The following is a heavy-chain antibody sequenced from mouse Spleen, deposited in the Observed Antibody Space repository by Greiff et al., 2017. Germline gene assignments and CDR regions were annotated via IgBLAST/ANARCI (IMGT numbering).Heavy chain of an antibody. J-gene: IGHJ4*01. D-gene: IGHD2-12*01. CDR2: LDPEDGDT. V-gene: IGHV14-1*01. Sequence: EVQLQQSGAELVRPGASVKLSCTASGFNITDYYMHWVKQRPEQGLEWIGTLDPEDGDTEYAPTFQGKATMTADTSSNTAYLQLSSLTSEDTAGDYCTTNYYRRAMDYWGQGTSVTVSS. CDR3: TTNYYRRAMDY. CDR1: GFNITDYY.